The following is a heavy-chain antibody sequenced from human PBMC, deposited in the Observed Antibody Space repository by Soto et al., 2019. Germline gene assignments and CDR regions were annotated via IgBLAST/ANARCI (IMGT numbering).Heavy chain of an antibody. D-gene: IGHD3-3*01. CDR1: GFTFSSSG. CDR3: ARALILPRPYDFWSGWTLGYYGMDV. Sequence: LRLSCAASGFTFSSSGMHWVRQAPGKGLEWVAVIWYDGSNKYYADSVKGRFTISRDNSKNTLYLQMNSLRAEDTAVYYCARALILPRPYDFWSGWTLGYYGMDVWGQGTTVTVSS. J-gene: IGHJ6*02. V-gene: IGHV3-33*01. CDR2: IWYDGSNK.